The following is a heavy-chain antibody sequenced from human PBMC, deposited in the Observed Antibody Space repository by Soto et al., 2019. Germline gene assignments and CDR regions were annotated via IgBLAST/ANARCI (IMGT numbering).Heavy chain of an antibody. V-gene: IGHV4-38-2*01. Sequence: PSETLSLTCGVSCYSMRSGFYWSWIRQPPGRGLEWIGSLFHSGSPYYNPSVRSRVTMSEDTSKNQFYLRLTSVTAADTAVYYCARAPGIVGSFMKALDIWGQGTMVTVSS. D-gene: IGHD1-26*01. CDR1: CYSMRSGFY. CDR3: ARAPGIVGSFMKALDI. J-gene: IGHJ3*02. CDR2: LFHSGSP.